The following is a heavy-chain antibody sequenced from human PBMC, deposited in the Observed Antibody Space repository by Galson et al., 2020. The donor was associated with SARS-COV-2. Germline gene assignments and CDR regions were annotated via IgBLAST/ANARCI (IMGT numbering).Heavy chain of an antibody. CDR2: IYSSGSA. Sequence: ASETLSLICSVSGVSISSRNYYWSWIRQHPEKGLEWIGCIYSSGSAYYNPSLESRVTISLDSSKNQFSLKLTSVTAADTAVYYCAREPEYWGQGILVTVSS. J-gene: IGHJ4*02. CDR1: GVSISSRNYY. CDR3: AREPEY. V-gene: IGHV4-31*03.